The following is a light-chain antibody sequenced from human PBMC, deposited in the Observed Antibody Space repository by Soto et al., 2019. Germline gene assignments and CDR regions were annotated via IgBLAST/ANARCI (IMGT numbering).Light chain of an antibody. J-gene: IGKJ4*01. CDR1: QSVSSTY. Sequence: EIVLTQSPGTLSLSPGERATLSCRASQSVSSTYLAWYQQKPGQAPRLLIYGASSRATGIPDRFSGSGSGTDFTLTISRLEPEDSAVYYCQQYNNWPPVTFGGGTKVEIK. CDR2: GAS. V-gene: IGKV3-20*01. CDR3: QQYNNWPPVT.